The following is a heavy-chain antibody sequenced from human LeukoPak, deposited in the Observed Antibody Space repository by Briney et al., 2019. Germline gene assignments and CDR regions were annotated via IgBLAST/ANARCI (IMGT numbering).Heavy chain of an antibody. Sequence: GGSLRLSCAASGFTVSSNYMSWVRQAPGKGLEWVSVIYSGGSTYYADSVKGRFTISRDNSKNTLYLQMNSLRAEDTAVYYCARDLGDYYDSSGCYYYYGMDVWGQGTTVTVSS. V-gene: IGHV3-66*01. CDR1: GFTVSSNY. D-gene: IGHD3-22*01. CDR2: IYSGGST. J-gene: IGHJ6*02. CDR3: ARDLGDYYDSSGCYYYYGMDV.